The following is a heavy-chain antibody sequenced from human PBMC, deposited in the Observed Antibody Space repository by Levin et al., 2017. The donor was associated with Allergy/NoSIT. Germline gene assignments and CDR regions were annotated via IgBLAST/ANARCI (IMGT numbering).Heavy chain of an antibody. Sequence: GGSLRLSCAASGFTFSSYSMNWVRQAPGKGLEWVSSISSSSSYIYYADSVKGRFTISRDNAKNSLYLQMNSLRAEDTAVYYCARANPDYGDYVGAFDIWGQGTMVTVSS. J-gene: IGHJ3*02. CDR2: ISSSSSYI. D-gene: IGHD4-17*01. CDR3: ARANPDYGDYVGAFDI. V-gene: IGHV3-21*01. CDR1: GFTFSSYS.